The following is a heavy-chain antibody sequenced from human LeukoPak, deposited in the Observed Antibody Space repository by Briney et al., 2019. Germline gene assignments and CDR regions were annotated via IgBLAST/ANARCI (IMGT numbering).Heavy chain of an antibody. Sequence: PGGSLRLSCAASGFTFSRSNMNWVRQAPGKGLEWLSYISSDSSAIYYADSVKGRFTISRDNAKNSLYLQMSSLRAEDTAIYYCAKVSSSGRYDAFDIWGQGTMVTVS. CDR2: ISSDSSAI. J-gene: IGHJ3*02. V-gene: IGHV3-48*04. CDR1: GFTFSRSN. D-gene: IGHD3-10*01. CDR3: AKVSSSGRYDAFDI.